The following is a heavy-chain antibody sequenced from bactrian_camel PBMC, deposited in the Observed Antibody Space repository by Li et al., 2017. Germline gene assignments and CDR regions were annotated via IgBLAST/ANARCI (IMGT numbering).Heavy chain of an antibody. V-gene: IGHV3S40*01. CDR1: GFSFGSYA. J-gene: IGHJ4*01. D-gene: IGHD6*01. CDR3: ATDLGGSWYWYNY. CDR2: INSGGGTT. Sequence: VQLVESGGRLVQPGESLSISCAASGFSFGSYAMNWVRQSPGRGLEWVSVINSGGGTTKYADSEKERFTISRDNAKNTVYLQMNSLNPEDTALYYCATDLGGSWYWYNYWGQGTQVTVS.